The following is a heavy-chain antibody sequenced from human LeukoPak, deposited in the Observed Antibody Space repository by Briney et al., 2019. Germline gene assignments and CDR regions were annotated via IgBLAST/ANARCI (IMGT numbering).Heavy chain of an antibody. J-gene: IGHJ4*02. CDR1: GGSFSGYY. CDR2: INHSGST. V-gene: IGHV4-34*01. D-gene: IGHD3-10*01. Sequence: SETLSLTCAVYGGSFSGYYWSWIRQPPGKGLEWIREINHSGSTNYNPSLKSRVTISVDTSKNQFSLKLSSVTAADTAVYYCARGQGTMVRGAHDYWGQGTLVTVSS. CDR3: ARGQGTMVRGAHDY.